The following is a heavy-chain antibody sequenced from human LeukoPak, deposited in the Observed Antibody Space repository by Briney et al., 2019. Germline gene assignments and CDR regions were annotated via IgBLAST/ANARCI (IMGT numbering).Heavy chain of an antibody. D-gene: IGHD6-13*01. J-gene: IGHJ6*02. Sequence: GGSLRLSCAASGFTFSSYWMSWVRQAPGKGLEGVANINQDGSEKYYVDSVKGRFTISRDNAKNSLYLQMNSLRAEDTAVYYCARTSGRSSWYSYYYGMDVWAQGTTVTVSS. V-gene: IGHV3-7*01. CDR2: INQDGSEK. CDR3: ARTSGRSSWYSYYYGMDV. CDR1: GFTFSSYW.